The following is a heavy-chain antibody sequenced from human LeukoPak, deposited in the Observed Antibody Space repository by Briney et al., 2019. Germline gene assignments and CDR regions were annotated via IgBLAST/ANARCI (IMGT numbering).Heavy chain of an antibody. CDR3: ARGNVAAAGTSLRRGSFAFDI. J-gene: IGHJ3*02. Sequence: PSETLSLTCTVSGDSISRSSDYWGWIRQPPGKGPEWIGSVYYIGSTYYNPSLKSRVTISVDTSKNQFSLKLSSVTAADTAVYYCARGNVAAAGTSLRRGSFAFDIWGQGTMVTVSS. CDR1: GDSISRSSDY. D-gene: IGHD6-13*01. CDR2: VYYIGST. V-gene: IGHV4-39*01.